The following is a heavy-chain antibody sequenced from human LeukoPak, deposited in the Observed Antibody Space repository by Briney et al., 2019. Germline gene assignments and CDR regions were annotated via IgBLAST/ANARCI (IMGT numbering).Heavy chain of an antibody. J-gene: IGHJ4*02. Sequence: PGGPLRLSCAASGFTFSSYWMHWVRQAPGKGLVWVSRIKSDGSTTNYANSVRRRFTISRDNAKNTLYLQMNSLRAEDTAVYYCARGVDRFGELTDWGQGTLVTVSS. D-gene: IGHD3-10*01. CDR2: IKSDGSTT. CDR1: GFTFSSYW. V-gene: IGHV3-74*01. CDR3: ARGVDRFGELTD.